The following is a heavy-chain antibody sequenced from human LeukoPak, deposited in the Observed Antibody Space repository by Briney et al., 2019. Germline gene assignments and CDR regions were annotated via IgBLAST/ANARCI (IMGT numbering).Heavy chain of an antibody. CDR2: INHGGTI. CDR3: ARGPETYSSVPGDYGFVI. J-gene: IGHJ3*02. V-gene: IGHV4-34*01. CDR1: SESFTGYF. D-gene: IGHD6-19*01. Sequence: PSETLSLTCTVYSESFTGYFCNWIRQSPGKGLEWIGEINHGGTINYNPSLKRRVTISVETSKNQFFLKLNSVSSTDTAVYYCARGPETYSSVPGDYGFVIWGQGTTVTVST.